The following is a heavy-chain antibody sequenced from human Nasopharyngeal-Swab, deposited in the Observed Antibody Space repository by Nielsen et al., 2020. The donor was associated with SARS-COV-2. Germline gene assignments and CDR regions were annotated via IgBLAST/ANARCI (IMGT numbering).Heavy chain of an antibody. CDR2: IWYDGSNK. Sequence: GGSLRLSCAASGFTFSSYGMHWVRQAPGKGLEWVAVIWYDGSNKYYADSVKGRFTISRDNSKNTLYLQMNSLRAEDTAAYYCAREGSGGSCYYFDYWGQGTLVTVSS. D-gene: IGHD2-15*01. V-gene: IGHV3-33*01. J-gene: IGHJ4*02. CDR3: AREGSGGSCYYFDY. CDR1: GFTFSSYG.